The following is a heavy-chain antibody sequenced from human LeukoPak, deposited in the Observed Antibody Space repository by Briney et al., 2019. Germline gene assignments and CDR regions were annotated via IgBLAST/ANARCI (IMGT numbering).Heavy chain of an antibody. V-gene: IGHV4-39*01. CDR1: GGSISSSSYY. Sequence: PSETLSLTCTVSGGSISSSSYYWGWIRQPPGQGLEWIGSIYYSGSTYYNPSLKSRVTISVDTSKNQFSLKLSSVTAADTAVYYCARQRLLWFGESPYYFDYWGQGTLVTVSS. D-gene: IGHD3-10*01. CDR2: IYYSGST. J-gene: IGHJ4*02. CDR3: ARQRLLWFGESPYYFDY.